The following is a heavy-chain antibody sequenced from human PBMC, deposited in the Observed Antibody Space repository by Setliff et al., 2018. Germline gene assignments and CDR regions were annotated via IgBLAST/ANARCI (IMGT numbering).Heavy chain of an antibody. V-gene: IGHV3-23*01. D-gene: IGHD3-3*01. Sequence: LRLSCAASGFTFSNYYMTWIRQAPGKGLEWVSAISGSGGSTYYADSVKGRFTISRDNSKNTLYLQMNSLGAEDTAVYYCAKGSRVDLRYYYGMDVWGQGTTVTVSS. CDR3: AKGSRVDLRYYYGMDV. CDR1: GFTFSNYY. CDR2: ISGSGGST. J-gene: IGHJ6*02.